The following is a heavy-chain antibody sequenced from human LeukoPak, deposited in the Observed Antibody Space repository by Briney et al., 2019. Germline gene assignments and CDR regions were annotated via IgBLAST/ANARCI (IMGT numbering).Heavy chain of an antibody. V-gene: IGHV3-21*01. Sequence: PGGSLRLSRAASGFTFSSYSMNWVRQAPGKGLEWVSSISSSSSYIYYADSVKGRFTISRDNAKNSLYLQMNSLRAEDTAVYYCGRGTHSGYDFDYWGQGTLVTVSS. CDR1: GFTFSSYS. D-gene: IGHD5-12*01. CDR2: ISSSSSYI. J-gene: IGHJ4*02. CDR3: GRGTHSGYDFDY.